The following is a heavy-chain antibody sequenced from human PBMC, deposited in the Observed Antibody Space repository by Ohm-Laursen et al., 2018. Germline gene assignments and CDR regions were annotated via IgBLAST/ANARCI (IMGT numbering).Heavy chain of an antibody. CDR3: ARNLTGDRKGSNY. CDR1: GYSISSGYY. CDR2: IYHSGST. J-gene: IGHJ4*02. Sequence: SETLSLTCAVSGYSISSGYYWGWIRQPPGKGLEWIGSIYHSGSTYYNPSLKSRVTISVDTSKNQFSLKLSSVTAADTAVYYCARNLTGDRKGSNYWGQGTLVTVSS. V-gene: IGHV4-38-2*01. D-gene: IGHD7-27*01.